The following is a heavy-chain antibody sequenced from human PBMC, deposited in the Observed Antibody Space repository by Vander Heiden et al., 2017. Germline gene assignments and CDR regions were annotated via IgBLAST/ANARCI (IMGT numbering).Heavy chain of an antibody. D-gene: IGHD1-26*01. V-gene: IGHV3-49*03. CDR1: GDYA. J-gene: IGHJ4*02. CDR2: IRDKHYRGTS. Sequence: GDYATSWFRQAPGKGLEWVGFIRDKHYRGTSEYAEYDASVKGRITMSRDDSNSSAYMQVNRLKTEDTAVYYCTRGRMGVGAKYYFDYWGQGTMVTVYS. CDR3: TRGRMGVGAKYYFDY.